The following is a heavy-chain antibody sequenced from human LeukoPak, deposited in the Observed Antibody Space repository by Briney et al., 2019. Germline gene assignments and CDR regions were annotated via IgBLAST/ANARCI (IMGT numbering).Heavy chain of an antibody. CDR2: TGTAGDT. Sequence: GGSLRLSCAASGFTFSTYDFHWVRQTTGEGLEWVSATGTAGDTWYSGSVKGRFTISRENAKSSMYLQMNSLRVGDTAVYYCARQNRNAFDFWGQGTLVTVSS. D-gene: IGHD2/OR15-2a*01. CDR3: ARQNRNAFDF. J-gene: IGHJ4*02. V-gene: IGHV3-13*01. CDR1: GFTFSTYD.